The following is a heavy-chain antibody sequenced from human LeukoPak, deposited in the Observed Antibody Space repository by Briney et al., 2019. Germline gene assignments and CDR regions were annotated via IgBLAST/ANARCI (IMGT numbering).Heavy chain of an antibody. CDR3: ARAEGISIFGMVFYKSPPRHYGLDV. V-gene: IGHV1-69*04. J-gene: IGHJ6*02. Sequence: ASVKVSCKASGGTFSSYAISWVRQAPGQGLEWMGRIIPILGIANYAQKFQGRVTITADKSTSTAYMELSSLRPEDTAVYYCARAEGISIFGMVFYKSPPRHYGLDVWGQGTMVSVSS. D-gene: IGHD3-3*01. CDR1: GGTFSSYA. CDR2: IIPILGIA.